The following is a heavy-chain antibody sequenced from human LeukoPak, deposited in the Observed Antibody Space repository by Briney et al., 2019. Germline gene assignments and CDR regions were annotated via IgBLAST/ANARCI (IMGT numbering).Heavy chain of an antibody. J-gene: IGHJ5*02. D-gene: IGHD3-10*01. CDR3: ARHSVAWFGEVLWLAGVQFDP. Sequence: PSETLSLTCNVSGGSISSSSYYWGWIRQPPGKGLEWIGSIYYSGSTYYNTSLKSRVTISVDTSKTQSSLKLSSVTAADTAVYYCARHSVAWFGEVLWLAGVQFDPWGQGTLVTVSS. CDR2: IYYSGST. CDR1: GGSISSSSYY. V-gene: IGHV4-39*01.